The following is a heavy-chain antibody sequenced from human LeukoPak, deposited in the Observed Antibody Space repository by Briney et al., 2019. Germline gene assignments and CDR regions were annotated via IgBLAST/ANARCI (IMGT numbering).Heavy chain of an antibody. J-gene: IGHJ6*02. Sequence: PGGSLRLSCAASKFTFSDYWMSWVRQAPGKGPEWVANIKKDGSEEHYVDSVKGRFTVSRDNAKNSLFLQMNSLRVEDTAVYYCATYDNWVAGDVWGQGTSVSVSS. CDR1: KFTFSDYW. CDR2: IKKDGSEE. D-gene: IGHD1-1*01. CDR3: ATYDNWVAGDV. V-gene: IGHV3-7*01.